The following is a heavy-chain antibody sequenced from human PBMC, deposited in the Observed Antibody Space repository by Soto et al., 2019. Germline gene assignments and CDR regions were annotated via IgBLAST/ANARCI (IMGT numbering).Heavy chain of an antibody. J-gene: IGHJ3*01. CDR3: AKEKTVTDSGYDAFDV. CDR1: GFALSTYE. CDR2: MSSSGYTI. V-gene: IGHV3-48*03. Sequence: VESGGDLVQPGGSLRLSCAASGFALSTYEMDWVRQAPGKGPGGIAYMSSSGYTIYYADSVKGRFTISRDTARNSLYLEMNSLRAEDTGIYYCAKEKTVTDSGYDAFDVWGRGTMVTVS. D-gene: IGHD5-12*01.